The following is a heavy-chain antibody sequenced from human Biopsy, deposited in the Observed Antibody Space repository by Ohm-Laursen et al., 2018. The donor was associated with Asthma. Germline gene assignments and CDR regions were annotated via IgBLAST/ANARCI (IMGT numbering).Heavy chain of an antibody. V-gene: IGHV4-31*02. CDR1: GGSVSTGSYY. J-gene: IGHJ6*02. Sequence: TLSLTWTVPGGSVSTGSYYWSWIRQHPGKGLEWIGYIYYSGSTYYNPSLKSRVTISVDTSKNQFSLKLSSVTAADTAVYYCARGPNYHGSGRAPIGMDVWGQGTTVAVSS. CDR2: IYYSGST. D-gene: IGHD3-10*01. CDR3: ARGPNYHGSGRAPIGMDV.